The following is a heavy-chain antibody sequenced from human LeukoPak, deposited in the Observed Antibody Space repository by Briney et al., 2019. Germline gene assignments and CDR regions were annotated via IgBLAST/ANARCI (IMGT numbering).Heavy chain of an antibody. V-gene: IGHV1-18*01. CDR1: GYTFTSYG. J-gene: IGHJ5*02. CDR3: ARDLGPHSSSWYRNWFDP. D-gene: IGHD6-13*01. Sequence: GASVKVSCKASGYTFTSYGISWVRQAPGQGLEWMGWISAYNGNTNYAQKLQGRVTVTTDTSTSTAYMELRSLRSDDTAVYYCARDLGPHSSSWYRNWFDPWGQGTLVTVSS. CDR2: ISAYNGNT.